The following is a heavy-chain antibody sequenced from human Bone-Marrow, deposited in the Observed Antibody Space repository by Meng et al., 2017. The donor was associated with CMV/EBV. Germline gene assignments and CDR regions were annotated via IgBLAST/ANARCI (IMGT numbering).Heavy chain of an antibody. CDR1: GDSVSSNSAA. CDR2: TYYRSKWYN. CDR3: AKGHYYDIHDAFDI. V-gene: IGHV6-1*01. Sequence: SETLSLTCAISGDSVSSNSAAWNWIRQSPSRGLDWLGRTYYRSKWYNDYAVSVKSLITINPDTSKNQFSLQMNSVTPEDTAVYYCAKGHYYDIHDAFDIWGQGTMVTVSS. J-gene: IGHJ3*02. D-gene: IGHD3-9*01.